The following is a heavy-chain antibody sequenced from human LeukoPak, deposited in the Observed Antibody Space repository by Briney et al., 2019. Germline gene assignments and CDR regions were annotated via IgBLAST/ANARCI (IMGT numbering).Heavy chain of an antibody. CDR2: MNPNSGNT. CDR1: GYTFTSYD. V-gene: IGHV1-8*01. J-gene: IGHJ6*03. CDR3: ARDQHQPVVEWLSGYYYYYYMDV. Sequence: ASVKVSCKASGYTFTSYDINWVRQATGQGLEWMGWMNPNSGNTAYAQKFQGRVTMTRNTSTNTAYVELSSLRSEDTAVYYCARDQHQPVVEWLSGYYYYYYMDVWGKGTTVTVSS. D-gene: IGHD3-3*01.